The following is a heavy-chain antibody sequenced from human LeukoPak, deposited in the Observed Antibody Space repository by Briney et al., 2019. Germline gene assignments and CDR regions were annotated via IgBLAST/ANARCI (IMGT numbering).Heavy chain of an antibody. D-gene: IGHD2-15*01. V-gene: IGHV3-21*01. Sequence: GGSLRLSCAASGFTFSSYAMNWVRQAPGKGLEWVSSISGSSSYIYYGDSVKGRCTISRDNAKKSLYLQMNSLRAEDTAVYYCARDQGVYCSGGSCTAFDIWGQGTMVTVSS. J-gene: IGHJ3*02. CDR2: ISGSSSYI. CDR3: ARDQGVYCSGGSCTAFDI. CDR1: GFTFSSYA.